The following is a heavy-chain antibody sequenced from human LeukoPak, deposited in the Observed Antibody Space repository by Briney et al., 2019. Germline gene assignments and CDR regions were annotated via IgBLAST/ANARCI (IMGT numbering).Heavy chain of an antibody. CDR3: ARQYIDILTGYRRAELYWYFDL. V-gene: IGHV4-4*07. Sequence: SETLSLTCTVSGGSISSYYWSWIRQPAGKGLEWIGRIYTSGSTNYNPSLKSRVTMSVDTSKNQFSLKLSSVTAADTAVYYCARQYIDILTGYRRAELYWYFDLWGRGTLVTVSS. J-gene: IGHJ2*01. D-gene: IGHD3-9*01. CDR2: IYTSGST. CDR1: GGSISSYY.